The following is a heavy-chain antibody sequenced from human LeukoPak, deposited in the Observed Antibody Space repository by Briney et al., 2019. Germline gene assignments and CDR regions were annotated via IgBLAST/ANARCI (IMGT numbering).Heavy chain of an antibody. CDR2: IYYSGST. V-gene: IGHV4-39*02. CDR3: ARDLHGGYSSDY. J-gene: IGHJ4*02. CDR1: GGSINSDSNY. Sequence: PSETLSLTCTVSGGSINSDSNYWGWTRQPPGKGLEWIGSIYYSGSTYYNPSLKSRVTISVDTSKDQFSLKLSSVTAADTAVYYCARDLHGGYSSDYWGQGTLVTVSS. D-gene: IGHD4-23*01.